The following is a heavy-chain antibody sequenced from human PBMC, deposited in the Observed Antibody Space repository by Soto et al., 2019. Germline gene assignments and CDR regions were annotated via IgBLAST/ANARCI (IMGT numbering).Heavy chain of an antibody. J-gene: IGHJ4*02. CDR2: IYYSGST. Sequence: QVQLQESGPGLVKPSQTLSLTCTVSGGSISSGDYYWGWIRQPPGKGLEWIGYIYYSGSTYYNPSLKSRVTISVDTSKNQFSLKLSSVTAADTAVYYCASQKKSYDYVWWSYGKDFNYWGQGTLVTVSS. CDR1: GGSISSGDYY. D-gene: IGHD3-16*01. CDR3: ASQKKSYDYVWWSYGKDFNY. V-gene: IGHV4-30-4*01.